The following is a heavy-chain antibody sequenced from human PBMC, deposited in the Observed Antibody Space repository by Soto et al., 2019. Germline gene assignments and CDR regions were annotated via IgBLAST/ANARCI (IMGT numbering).Heavy chain of an antibody. Sequence: PSETLSLTCTVSGGSMRDYYWSWIRQPPGKGLEWIGYIDYSGSTKYNPALKSRVTMSVETSKNHFSLKLNSVTTADTAVYHCARGKYCSSTSCYISYQALRGYYGMDVWGQGTTVTVSS. CDR2: IDYSGST. J-gene: IGHJ6*02. V-gene: IGHV4-59*01. CDR1: GGSMRDYY. D-gene: IGHD2-2*02. CDR3: ARGKYCSSTSCYISYQALRGYYGMDV.